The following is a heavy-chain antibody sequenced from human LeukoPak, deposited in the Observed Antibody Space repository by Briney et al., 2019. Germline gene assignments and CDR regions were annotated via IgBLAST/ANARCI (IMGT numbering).Heavy chain of an antibody. Sequence: SVKVSCKASGYTFTSYYMHWVRQAPGQGLEWMGIINPSGGSTSYAQKFQGRVTMTRDASTSTVYMELSSLRSEGTAVYYCAREGADYYDSSGYSGPWGQGTLVTVSS. V-gene: IGHV1-46*01. D-gene: IGHD3-22*01. J-gene: IGHJ5*02. CDR3: AREGADYYDSSGYSGP. CDR2: INPSGGST. CDR1: GYTFTSYY.